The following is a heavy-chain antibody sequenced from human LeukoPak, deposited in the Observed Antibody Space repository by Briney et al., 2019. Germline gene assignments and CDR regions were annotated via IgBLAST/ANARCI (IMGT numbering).Heavy chain of an antibody. CDR2: ISGSGGST. CDR1: GFTFSSYA. J-gene: IGHJ4*02. V-gene: IGHV3-23*01. D-gene: IGHD3-9*01. CDR3: ARSGVYDILTGYHFYFDH. Sequence: GGSLRLSCAASGFTFSSYAMSWVRQAPGKGLEWVSAISGSGGSTYYADSVKGRFTISRDSSKNTVYLQMNSVRAEDTAVYYCARSGVYDILTGYHFYFDHWGQGTPVTVSS.